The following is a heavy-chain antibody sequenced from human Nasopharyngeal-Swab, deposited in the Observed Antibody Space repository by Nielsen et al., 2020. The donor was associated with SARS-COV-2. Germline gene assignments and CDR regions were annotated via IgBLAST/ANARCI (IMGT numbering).Heavy chain of an antibody. D-gene: IGHD6-25*01. Sequence: GKGLEWIGYIYYSGSTNYNPSLKSRVTISVDTSKNQFSLKLSSVTAADTAVYYCARVSGIFNWFDPWGQGTLVTVSS. CDR3: ARVSGIFNWFDP. V-gene: IGHV4-59*01. CDR2: IYYSGST. J-gene: IGHJ5*02.